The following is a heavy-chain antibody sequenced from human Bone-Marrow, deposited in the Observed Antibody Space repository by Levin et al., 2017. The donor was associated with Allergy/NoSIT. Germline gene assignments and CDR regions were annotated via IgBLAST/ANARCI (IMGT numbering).Heavy chain of an antibody. D-gene: IGHD6-19*01. J-gene: IGHJ4*02. V-gene: IGHV4-39*01. CDR3: ARPGEQWLVTPFDY. Sequence: SQTLSLTCTVSGGSISSSSYYWGWIRQPPGKGLEWIGSIYYSGSTYYNPSLKSRVTISVDTSKNQFSLKLSSVTAADTAVYYCARPGEQWLVTPFDYWGQGTLVTVSS. CDR1: GGSISSSSYY. CDR2: IYYSGST.